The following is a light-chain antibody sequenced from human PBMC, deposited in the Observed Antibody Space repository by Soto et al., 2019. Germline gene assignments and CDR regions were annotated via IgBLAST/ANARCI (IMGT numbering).Light chain of an antibody. Sequence: EIVLTQSPGSLSLSPGERATLSCRASQSVDSTFFAWYQKKPGQAPRLLMYGVSKRATGIPDRFSGSGSGKDFNLTIRRLETEYFAMYYCKPYMSSVTFGQGTRVEIK. CDR3: KPYMSSVT. CDR1: QSVDSTF. CDR2: GVS. V-gene: IGKV3-20*01. J-gene: IGKJ1*01.